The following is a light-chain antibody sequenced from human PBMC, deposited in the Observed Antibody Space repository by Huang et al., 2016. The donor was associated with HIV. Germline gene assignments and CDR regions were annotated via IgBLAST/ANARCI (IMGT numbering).Light chain of an antibody. CDR2: AAS. CDR3: QQYNKWPPEYT. J-gene: IGKJ2*01. Sequence: VMMSQSPAPLAASPGERVTLSCGASQSVNTNFAWYQQKPGQPPRVLSYAASTRATGVPARFAGSGSGTEFTLTIDSLQSYDFAVYYCQQYNKWPPEYTFGQGTRLEIK. CDR1: QSVNTN. V-gene: IGKV3-15*01.